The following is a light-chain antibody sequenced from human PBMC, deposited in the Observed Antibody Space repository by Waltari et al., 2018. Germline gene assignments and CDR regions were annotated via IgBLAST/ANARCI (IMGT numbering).Light chain of an antibody. V-gene: IGKV1-5*01. CDR2: KSS. J-gene: IGKJ2*01. CDR3: QQYNTAPYN. CDR1: QSIGTW. Sequence: DIQMTQSPSSMSASVGDKVTNTCQASQSIGTWLAWYQQRPGKAPKPLIYKSSTLERGVPSRFRGSGSGTDFTLTISSLQPEDFATYFCQQYNTAPYNFGQGTRVEIK.